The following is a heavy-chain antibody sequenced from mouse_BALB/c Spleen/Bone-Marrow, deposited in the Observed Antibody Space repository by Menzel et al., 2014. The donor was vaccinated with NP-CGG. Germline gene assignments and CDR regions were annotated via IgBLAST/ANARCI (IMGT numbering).Heavy chain of an antibody. CDR1: GFTFSDYY. J-gene: IGHJ3*01. Sequence: EVKLVESGGGLVQPGGSLKLSCATSGFTFSDYYMYWVRQTPEKRLEWVAYISNGGGSTYYPDTVKGRFTISRDNAKNTLYLQMSRLKSEDTAMYYCARQGIYYSYDPFAYWGQGTLVTVS. CDR2: ISNGGGST. D-gene: IGHD2-12*01. CDR3: ARQGIYYSYDPFAY. V-gene: IGHV5-12*02.